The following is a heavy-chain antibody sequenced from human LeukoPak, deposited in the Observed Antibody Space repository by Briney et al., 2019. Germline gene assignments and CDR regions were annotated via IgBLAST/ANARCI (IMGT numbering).Heavy chain of an antibody. J-gene: IGHJ4*02. D-gene: IGHD2-2*01. CDR2: FDPEDGET. CDR3: ATRVVQYCTSTRCYSPFDY. V-gene: IGHV1-24*01. CDR1: GYTLTELS. Sequence: GASVKVSCKVSGYTLTELSIHWVRQAPGKGLEWMGGFDPEDGETIYAQKFQGRVTMTEDTSTDTAYMELSSLRSEDTAVYYCATRVVQYCTSTRCYSPFDYWGQGTLVTVSS.